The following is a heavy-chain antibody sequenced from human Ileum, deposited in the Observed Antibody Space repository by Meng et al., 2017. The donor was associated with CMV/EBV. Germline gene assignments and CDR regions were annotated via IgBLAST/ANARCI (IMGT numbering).Heavy chain of an antibody. V-gene: IGHV1-3*01. CDR3: ARPFVRARDWFDP. CDR2: INPGDGDR. D-gene: IGHD3-10*01. Sequence: CKTSGYTFTDYAIHWVRQAPGQRLEWMAWINPGDGDRIYSQNLQGRVTVTTDTSATTSYMELSSLTSEDTAVYYCARPFVRARDWFDPWGQGTLVTVSS. J-gene: IGHJ5*02. CDR1: GYTFTDYA.